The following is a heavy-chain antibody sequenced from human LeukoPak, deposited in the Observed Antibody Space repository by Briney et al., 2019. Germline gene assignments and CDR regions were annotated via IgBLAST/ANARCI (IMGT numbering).Heavy chain of an antibody. J-gene: IGHJ5*02. CDR1: GYTFTGYY. Sequence: ASVKVSCKASGYTFTGYYIHWVRQAPGQGLEWMGRINPSTGGTDYAQKFQGRVTMTRDTSITTAYMELSRLTSDDTAIYYCAKVPPSITAAGNWLGPWGQGALVTVSS. V-gene: IGHV1-2*06. CDR2: INPSTGGT. CDR3: AKVPPSITAAGNWLGP. D-gene: IGHD6-13*01.